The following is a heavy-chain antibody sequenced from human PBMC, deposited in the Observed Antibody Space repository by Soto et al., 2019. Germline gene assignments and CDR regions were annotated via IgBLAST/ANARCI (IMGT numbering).Heavy chain of an antibody. CDR3: VVVLVSAATRDVFHA. CDR2: IYSGGST. J-gene: IGHJ3*01. Sequence: GGSLRLSCAASGFTVSSNYMSWVRQAPGKGLEWVSVIYSGGSTYYADSVKGRFTISRDNSKNTLYLQMNSLRAEDTAVYYCVVVLVSAATRDVFHACGQGIMVTVSS. CDR1: GFTVSSNY. D-gene: IGHD3-22*01. V-gene: IGHV3-66*01.